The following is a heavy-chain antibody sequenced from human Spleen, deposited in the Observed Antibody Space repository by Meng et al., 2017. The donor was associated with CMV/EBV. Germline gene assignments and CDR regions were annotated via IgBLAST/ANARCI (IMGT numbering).Heavy chain of an antibody. CDR1: GGSISLGSYY. J-gene: IGHJ4*01. CDR3: VRTRVGHSSPIDF. Sequence: SGGSISLGSYYWGWVRQFPGRGLESIGRIYYTGDIFYNPSLKGRLTIAPDTSKNQWSLSLKFMTVADAAVYYCVRTRVGHSSPIDFWGRGTLVTVSS. D-gene: IGHD1-26*01. V-gene: IGHV4-31*02. CDR2: IYYTGDI.